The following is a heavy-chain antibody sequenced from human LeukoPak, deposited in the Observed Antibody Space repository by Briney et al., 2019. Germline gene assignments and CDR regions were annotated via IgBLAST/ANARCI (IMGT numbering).Heavy chain of an antibody. V-gene: IGHV4-4*02. J-gene: IGHJ4*02. D-gene: IGHD2-2*01. CDR3: AGSVVVPAAIHRVDY. CDR2: IYTSGST. Sequence: PSGTLSLTCAVSGGSISSSNWWSWVRPPPGKGLEWIGRIYTSGSTNYNPSLKSRVTISVDTSKNQFSLKLSSVTAADTAVYYCAGSVVVPAAIHRVDYWGQGTLVTVSS. CDR1: GGSISSSNW.